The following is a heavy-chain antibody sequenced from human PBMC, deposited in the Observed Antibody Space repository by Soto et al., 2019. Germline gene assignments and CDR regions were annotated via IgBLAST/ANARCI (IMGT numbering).Heavy chain of an antibody. CDR3: ARSEWEHPGYDNYDMDV. J-gene: IGHJ6*02. V-gene: IGHV1-2*02. D-gene: IGHD1-26*01. Sequence: GASVTVSCKASGNSFTGYYMHWERKAPGQGLEWMGWINPNCGVTSYAQKFQGMVTMTRDTSVSTAYMELGRLKSDDTAVYFCARSEWEHPGYDNYDMDVWGHGSTVTVS. CDR2: INPNCGVT. CDR1: GNSFTGYY.